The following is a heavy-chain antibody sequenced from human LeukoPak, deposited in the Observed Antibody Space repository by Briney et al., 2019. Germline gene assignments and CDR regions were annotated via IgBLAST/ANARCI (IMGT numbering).Heavy chain of an antibody. D-gene: IGHD3-16*02. CDR2: IYTSGRT. J-gene: IGHJ4*02. CDR1: GGSITFGSNY. Sequence: SQTLSLTRTVSGGSITFGSNYWTWIPQPAGKGLEWIGRIYTSGRTFYNPSLKSRVTISMDTSMNQFSLRLNSVTAADTAVYYCARARVIPASFDDWGQGALVTVSS. V-gene: IGHV4-61*02. CDR3: ARARVIPASFDD.